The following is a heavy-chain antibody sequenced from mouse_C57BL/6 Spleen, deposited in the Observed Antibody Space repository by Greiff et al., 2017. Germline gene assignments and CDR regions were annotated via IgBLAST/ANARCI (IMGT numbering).Heavy chain of an antibody. CDR2: IYPRSGNT. J-gene: IGHJ2*01. CDR3: ARDYGSSYEGNFDY. CDR1: GYTFTSYG. D-gene: IGHD1-1*01. V-gene: IGHV1-81*01. Sequence: QVQLQQSGAELARPGASVKLSCKASGYTFTSYGISWVQQGPGQGLEWIGEIYPRSGNTYYIEKFKGKATLPADKSSSTAYMELRSLTSEDSAVYFGARDYGSSYEGNFDYWGQGTTLTVSA.